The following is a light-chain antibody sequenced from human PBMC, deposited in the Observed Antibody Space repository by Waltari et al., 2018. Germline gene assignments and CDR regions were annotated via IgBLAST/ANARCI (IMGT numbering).Light chain of an antibody. V-gene: IGKV3-20*01. CDR3: QQYGSSPLT. CDR2: GAS. J-gene: IGKJ4*01. Sequence: ETVLAQSPGTLSLSLGDSATLSCRASQSVSRDYLAWYQQQPGPAPRLLTYGASSRATAIPARFSGSGSGTDFTLTITRLVPEDFAVYYCQQYGSSPLTFGGGTKVDIK. CDR1: QSVSRDY.